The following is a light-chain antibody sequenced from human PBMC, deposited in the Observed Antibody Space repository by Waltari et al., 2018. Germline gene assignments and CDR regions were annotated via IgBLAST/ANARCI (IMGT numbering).Light chain of an antibody. V-gene: IGKV3-20*01. CDR1: ENIRSF. Sequence: ERATLSCRASENIRSFLAWYQQKPGQAPRLLIYDTSTRATGIPDRFSGSGSGTDFSLTISRLEPEDFAVYYCQKYGTLPATFGQGTKVEIK. J-gene: IGKJ1*01. CDR2: DTS. CDR3: QKYGTLPAT.